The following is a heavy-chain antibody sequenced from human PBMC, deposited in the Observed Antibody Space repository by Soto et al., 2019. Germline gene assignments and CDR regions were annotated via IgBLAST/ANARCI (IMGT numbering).Heavy chain of an antibody. D-gene: IGHD1-1*01. J-gene: IGHJ3*02. CDR3: AIASVRTGTFNI. V-gene: IGHV1-69*15. CDR2: IIPVSGAT. CDR1: GGTFSNYG. Sequence: QVQLVQSEAEVRKPGSSVKVSCKASGGTFSNYGINWVRQAPGQGLEWMGRIIPVSGATDHAQKFQGRVTTTADESTSTAYMELSSLTSEDTAVFYCAIASVRTGTFNIWRQGTIVTVSS.